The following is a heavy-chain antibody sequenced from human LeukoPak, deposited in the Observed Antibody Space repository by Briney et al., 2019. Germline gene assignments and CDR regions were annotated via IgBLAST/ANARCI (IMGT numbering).Heavy chain of an antibody. D-gene: IGHD2-15*01. Sequence: SETLSLTCTVSGGSISSYYWSWIRQPAGKGLEWIGRIYTSGSTNYNPSLKSRVTMSVDTSKNQFSLKLSSVTAADTAVYYCARDCSGGSCYSSIAFDIWGQGTMVTVSS. V-gene: IGHV4-4*07. CDR1: GGSISSYY. CDR3: ARDCSGGSCYSSIAFDI. CDR2: IYTSGST. J-gene: IGHJ3*02.